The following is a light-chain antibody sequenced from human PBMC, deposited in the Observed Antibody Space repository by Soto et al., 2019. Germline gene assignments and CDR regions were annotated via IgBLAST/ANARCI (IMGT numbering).Light chain of an antibody. V-gene: IGLV1-47*01. J-gene: IGLJ1*01. CDR3: AAWDDSLSGPHYV. CDR2: RND. Sequence: QSLLTQPASASGTPGQRVTTSCSGSSSNIGSNYVYWYQQLPGTAPKLLIYRNDQRPSGVPDRFSGSKSGTSASLAISGLRSEDEADYYCAAWDDSLSGPHYVFGTGTKVTVL. CDR1: SSNIGSNY.